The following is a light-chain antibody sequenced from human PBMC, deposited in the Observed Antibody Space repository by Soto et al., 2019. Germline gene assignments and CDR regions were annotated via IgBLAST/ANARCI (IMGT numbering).Light chain of an antibody. CDR2: DAS. CDR1: LSISSR. Sequence: DIQMTQSPSTLSGSVGDIVTITFRASLSISSRLAWYQQKPGKAPKLLIFDASSLESGVPSRFSGSRSGPDFTLTISSLQADDFATYYCQQSDTYPLTFGQGTRLEIK. J-gene: IGKJ5*01. CDR3: QQSDTYPLT. V-gene: IGKV1-5*01.